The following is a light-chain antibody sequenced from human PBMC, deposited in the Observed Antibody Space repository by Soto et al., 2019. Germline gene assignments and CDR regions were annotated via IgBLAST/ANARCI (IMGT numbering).Light chain of an antibody. CDR2: DAS. CDR3: QQYSSSPRT. V-gene: IGKV3-20*01. CDR1: QTISSGF. Sequence: EIVLARSPGFLYLSPMHRATLSCRTSQTISSGFLAWYQQKVGQAPRLLIYDASNRATGVPDRCSGSGSGTDFSLTISRLEPEDFAVYHCQQYSSSPRTFGQGTRLEIK. J-gene: IGKJ5*01.